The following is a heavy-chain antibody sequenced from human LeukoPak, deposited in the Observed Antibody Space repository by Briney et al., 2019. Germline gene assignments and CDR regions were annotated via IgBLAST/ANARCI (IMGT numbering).Heavy chain of an antibody. CDR3: ARVGSSSWSGEDYFDY. D-gene: IGHD6-13*01. Sequence: SETLSLTCTVSGGSISSRTYYWSWIRQPAGKGLEWIGRIYTSGSTNYNPSLKSRVTMSVDTSKNQFSLKLSSVTAADTAVYYCARVGSSSWSGEDYFDYWGQGTLVTVSS. J-gene: IGHJ4*02. CDR2: IYTSGST. CDR1: GGSISSRTYY. V-gene: IGHV4-61*02.